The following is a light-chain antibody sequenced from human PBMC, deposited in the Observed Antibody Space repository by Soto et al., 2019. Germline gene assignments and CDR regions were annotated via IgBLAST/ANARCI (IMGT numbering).Light chain of an antibody. CDR2: HAS. V-gene: IGKV1-5*01. CDR3: QQYNSYS. Sequence: DIQMTQSPSTLSASVGDRVTITCRASQSISYWLAWYQQKPGTAPKLLIYHASTLESGVPSRFSGSGSGTEFTLTISSLQPDDFATYYCQQYNSYSFGQGTKVDIK. CDR1: QSISYW. J-gene: IGKJ1*01.